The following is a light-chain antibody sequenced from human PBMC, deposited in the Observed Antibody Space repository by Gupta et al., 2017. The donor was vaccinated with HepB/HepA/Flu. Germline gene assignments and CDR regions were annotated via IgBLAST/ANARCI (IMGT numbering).Light chain of an antibody. CDR1: QSVSSS. Sequence: DMVLTQSPSTLSVSPGERATLSCRASQSVSSSLAWYQQKPGQTPSLLIYDASNRATGIPARFSGSGSGTDFTLTISSLEPEDFAVYYCQQCRNWPITFGQGTRLEIK. J-gene: IGKJ5*01. CDR2: DAS. V-gene: IGKV3-11*01. CDR3: QQCRNWPIT.